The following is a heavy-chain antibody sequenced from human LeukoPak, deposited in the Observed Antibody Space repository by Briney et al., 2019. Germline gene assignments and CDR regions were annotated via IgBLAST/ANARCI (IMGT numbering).Heavy chain of an antibody. CDR1: GGSISSYH. J-gene: IGHJ4*02. CDR2: IYYSGST. V-gene: IGHV4-59*01. CDR3: ARVGGLRRDY. Sequence: SETLSLTCTVSGGSISSYHWSWLRQPPGKGLEWIGYIYYSGSTNYNPSLKSRVTISVDTSKNQFSLKLSSVTAADTDVYYCARVGGLRRDYWGQGTLVTVSS. D-gene: IGHD4-17*01.